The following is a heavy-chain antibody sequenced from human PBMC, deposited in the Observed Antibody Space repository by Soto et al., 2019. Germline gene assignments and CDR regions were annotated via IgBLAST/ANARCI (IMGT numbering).Heavy chain of an antibody. CDR1: GYTFTSYG. Sequence: QVQLVQSGAEVKKPGASVKVSCKASGYTFTSYGISWVRQAPGQGLEWMGWISAYNGNTNYAQKLQGRVTMTTDTAQSTAYMALGSLRSDDTAVYYCARVRQWLVLGYGYYYYGMDVWGQGTTVTVSS. V-gene: IGHV1-18*01. CDR2: ISAYNGNT. D-gene: IGHD6-19*01. J-gene: IGHJ6*02. CDR3: ARVRQWLVLGYGYYYYGMDV.